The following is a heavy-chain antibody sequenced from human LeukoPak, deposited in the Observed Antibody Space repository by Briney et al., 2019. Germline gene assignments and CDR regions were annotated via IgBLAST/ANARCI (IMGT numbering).Heavy chain of an antibody. J-gene: IGHJ4*02. CDR1: GFTFSDYW. CDR2: INQNGSEK. V-gene: IGHV3-7*05. CDR3: ARYGGYPLFDY. D-gene: IGHD4-23*01. Sequence: PGGSLRLSCVVSGFTFSDYWMTWVRQAPGKGLEWVAKINQNGSEKFYVDSVKGRFTISRDNAKNSLYLQMNSLRAEDTAVYYCARYGGYPLFDYWGQGTLVTVSS.